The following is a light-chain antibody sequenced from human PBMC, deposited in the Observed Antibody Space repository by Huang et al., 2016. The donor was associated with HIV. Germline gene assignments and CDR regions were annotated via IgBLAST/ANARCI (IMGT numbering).Light chain of an antibody. CDR2: AAS. CDR3: QQRSNWYT. CDR1: QSVGSY. J-gene: IGKJ2*01. Sequence: EIVLTQSPATLSLSPGERATLSCRASQSVGSYLAWYQQKLGQAPRLLVDAASTRATGIPARFSGSGSGTDFTLTISSLEPEDFAVYYCQQRSNWYTFGQGTKLEIK. V-gene: IGKV3-11*01.